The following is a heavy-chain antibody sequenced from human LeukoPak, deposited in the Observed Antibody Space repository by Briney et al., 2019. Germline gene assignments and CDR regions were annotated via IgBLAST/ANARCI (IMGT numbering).Heavy chain of an antibody. V-gene: IGHV4-59*01. J-gene: IGHJ4*02. CDR2: IYYSGST. CDR3: ARGTRPPSDVDY. Sequence: SETLSLTCTVSGGSISSYYWSWIRQPPGKGLEWIGYIYYSGSTNYNPSLKSRVTISVDTSKNQFSLKLSSVTAADTAVYYCARGTRPPSDVDYWGQGTLVTVSS. CDR1: GGSISSYY. D-gene: IGHD2-8*01.